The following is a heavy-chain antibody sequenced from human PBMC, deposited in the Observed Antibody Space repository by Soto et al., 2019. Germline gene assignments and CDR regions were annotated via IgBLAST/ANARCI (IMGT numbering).Heavy chain of an antibody. J-gene: IGHJ4*02. CDR1: SGSISSSNW. CDR3: ARLAEDIVATITDDY. V-gene: IGHV4-4*02. D-gene: IGHD5-12*01. CDR2: IYHSGST. Sequence: QVQLQESGPGLVKPSGTLSLTCAVSSGSISSSNWWSWVRQPPWKGLEWIGEIYHSGSTNYTPSLKSRVTISVDKSKNQFSLKLSSVTAADTAVYYCARLAEDIVATITDDYWGQGTLVTVSS.